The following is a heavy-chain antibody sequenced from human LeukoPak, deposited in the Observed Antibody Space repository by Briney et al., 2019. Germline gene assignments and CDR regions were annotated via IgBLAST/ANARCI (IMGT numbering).Heavy chain of an antibody. CDR3: AREGTAGTNLNWFDP. V-gene: IGHV1-69*04. D-gene: IGHD1-1*01. Sequence: SVKVSCKSSGGTFSSYAISWVRQAPGQGLEWMGRIIPILGIANYAQKFQGRVTITADKSTSTAYMELSSLRSEDTAVYYCAREGTAGTNLNWFDPWGQGTLVTVSS. CDR1: GGTFSSYA. J-gene: IGHJ5*02. CDR2: IIPILGIA.